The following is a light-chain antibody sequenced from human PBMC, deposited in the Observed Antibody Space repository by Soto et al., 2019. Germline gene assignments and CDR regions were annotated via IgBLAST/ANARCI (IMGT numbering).Light chain of an antibody. CDR3: SSHTSGITPYWV. Sequence: QSALTQPASVSGSPGQSITISCTGTRSDIGAYNYVSWYQHHPGKAPKLVIYGVTNRPSGVSNRFSGSKSGNTASLTISGLQTEDEADYYCSSHTSGITPYWVFGGGTKLTVL. CDR1: RSDIGAYNY. CDR2: GVT. V-gene: IGLV2-14*01. J-gene: IGLJ3*02.